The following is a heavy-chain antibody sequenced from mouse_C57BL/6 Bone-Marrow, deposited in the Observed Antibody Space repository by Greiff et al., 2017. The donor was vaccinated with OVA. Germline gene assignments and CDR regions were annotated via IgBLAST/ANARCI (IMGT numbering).Heavy chain of an antibody. J-gene: IGHJ3*01. D-gene: IGHD1-1*01. Sequence: EVQLQESGPELVKPGASVKMSCKASGYTFTDYNMHWVKQSHGKSLEWIGYINPNNGGTSYNQKFKGKATLTVNKSSSTAYMELRSLTSEDSAVYYCARCGNYYGSSYGFAYWGQGTLVTVSA. CDR1: GYTFTDYN. CDR3: ARCGNYYGSSYGFAY. V-gene: IGHV1-22*01. CDR2: INPNNGGT.